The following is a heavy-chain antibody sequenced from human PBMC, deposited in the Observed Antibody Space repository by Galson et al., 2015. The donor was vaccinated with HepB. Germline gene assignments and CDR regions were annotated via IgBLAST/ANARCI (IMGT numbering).Heavy chain of an antibody. CDR3: TRDGGYDYYDSSGYYYFDY. V-gene: IGHV3-73*01. CDR1: GFTFSGSA. D-gene: IGHD3-22*01. J-gene: IGHJ4*02. Sequence: SLRLSCAASGFTFSGSAMHWVRQASGNGLEWVGRIRSKANSYATAYAASVKGRFTISRDDSKNTAYLQMNSLKTEDTAVYYCTRDGGYDYYDSSGYYYFDYWGQGTLVTVSS. CDR2: IRSKANSYAT.